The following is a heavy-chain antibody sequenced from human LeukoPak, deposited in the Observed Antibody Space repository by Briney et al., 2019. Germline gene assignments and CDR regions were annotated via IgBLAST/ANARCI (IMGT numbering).Heavy chain of an antibody. D-gene: IGHD2/OR15-2a*01. CDR2: IYSGGTT. Sequence: GGSLRLSCGVSGFTVCSNSMSWVRQAPGKGLEWVSVIYSGGTTSYADSVKGRFTFSRDNSKNTLFIQMNNLTAEDTAVYYCARVVAILPGRVDGFDIWGQGTMVTVSS. CDR3: ARVVAILPGRVDGFDI. J-gene: IGHJ3*02. V-gene: IGHV3-53*01. CDR1: GFTVCSNS.